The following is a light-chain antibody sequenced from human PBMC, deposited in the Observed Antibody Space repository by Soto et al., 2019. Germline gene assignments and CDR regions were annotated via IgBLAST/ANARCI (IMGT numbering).Light chain of an antibody. Sequence: QSVLTQPPSASGTPGQRVTISCSGGASNIGRNTVNWYQDLPGTAPKLLISSDNKRPSGVPDRFSGSKSGTSAPLAISGLQSEDEADYYCAVWDDSLNGPVFGGGTKLTVL. CDR3: AVWDDSLNGPV. J-gene: IGLJ3*02. CDR2: SDN. V-gene: IGLV1-44*01. CDR1: ASNIGRNT.